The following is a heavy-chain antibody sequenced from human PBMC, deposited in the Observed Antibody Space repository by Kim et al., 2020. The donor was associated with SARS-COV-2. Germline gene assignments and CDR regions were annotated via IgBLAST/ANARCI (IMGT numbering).Heavy chain of an antibody. J-gene: IGHJ6*02. V-gene: IGHV3-30*18. CDR2: ISYDGSNK. Sequence: GGSLRLSCAASGFTFSSYGMHWVRQAPGKGLEWVAVISYDGSNKYYADSVKGRFTISRDNSKNTLYLQMNSLRAEDTAVYYCAKDLSSTSLLRDYYYYGMDVWGQGTTVTVSS. CDR3: AKDLSSTSLLRDYYYYGMDV. D-gene: IGHD2-2*01. CDR1: GFTFSSYG.